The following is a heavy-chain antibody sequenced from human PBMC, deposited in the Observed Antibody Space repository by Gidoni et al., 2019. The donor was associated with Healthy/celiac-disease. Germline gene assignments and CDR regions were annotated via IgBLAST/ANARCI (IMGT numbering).Heavy chain of an antibody. J-gene: IGHJ5*02. D-gene: IGHD2-8*01. V-gene: IGHV3-23*01. Sequence: EVQLLESGGGLVQPGGSLRLSCAASGFSFRSYAMSWVRQAPGKGLEWVSAISGSGGSTYYADSVKGRFTISRDNSKNTLYLQMNSLRAEDTAVYYCANTKDNSAPFDPWGQGTLVTVSS. CDR1: GFSFRSYA. CDR3: ANTKDNSAPFDP. CDR2: ISGSGGST.